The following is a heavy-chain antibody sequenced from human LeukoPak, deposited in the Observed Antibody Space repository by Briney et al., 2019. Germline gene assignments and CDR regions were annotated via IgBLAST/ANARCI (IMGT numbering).Heavy chain of an antibody. D-gene: IGHD1-26*01. V-gene: IGHV4-59*08. CDR3: ARVGVLRQDRGPFDY. J-gene: IGHJ4*02. CDR2: VYYSGRT. CDR1: GGSISNYY. Sequence: PSETLSLTCTASGGSISNYYWSWIRQPPGKGLEYIGYVYYSGRTNYTSSLKSRVTISVDTSKSQSSLKLSSVTAADTAVYYCARVGVLRQDRGPFDYWGQGTLVTVSS.